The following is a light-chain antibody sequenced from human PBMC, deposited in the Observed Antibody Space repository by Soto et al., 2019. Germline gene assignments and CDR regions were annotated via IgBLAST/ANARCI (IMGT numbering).Light chain of an antibody. CDR3: QQRSNWPPHT. CDR2: DAS. V-gene: IGKV3-11*01. CDR1: QSVSSN. Sequence: EIMMTQALGTLSVSTGERATLSCRASQSVSSNLAWYQQKPGQAPRLLISDASNRAVGIPARFSGSGSGTDFTLTISSLEPEDFAVYYCQQRSNWPPHTFGQGTRLEIK. J-gene: IGKJ5*01.